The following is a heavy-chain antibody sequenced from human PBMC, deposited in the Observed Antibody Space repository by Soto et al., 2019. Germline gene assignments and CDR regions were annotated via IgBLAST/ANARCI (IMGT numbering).Heavy chain of an antibody. CDR2: IYYSGST. J-gene: IGHJ4*02. CDR1: GDSMSSSDYY. V-gene: IGHV4-39*01. Sequence: SETPSITCAVSGDSMSSSDYYWGWIRQPPGKGLEWIGSIYYSGSTYYNPSLQSRVAISVDTSKNQFSLKLKSVTAADTAIYYCARRTVNIRTFYSGLKTHCFDYWGQGAPVTVS. D-gene: IGHD6-19*01. CDR3: ARRTVNIRTFYSGLKTHCFDY.